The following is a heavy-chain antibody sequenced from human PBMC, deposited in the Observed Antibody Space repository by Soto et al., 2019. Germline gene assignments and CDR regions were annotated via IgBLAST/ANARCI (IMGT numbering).Heavy chain of an antibody. CDR3: ARPPGYISDWYYFDL. V-gene: IGHV1-2*02. Sequence: QVQLVQSGAEVKKPGASVKVSCEASGYSFIDYYIHWVRQAPGQGFEWMGRISPKSGGTNYAKKFEGRVTLTRDTSLNTAYMELSSLKSDDTAVYYCARPPGYISDWYYFDLWGQGTRVTVSS. CDR1: GYSFIDYY. CDR2: ISPKSGGT. J-gene: IGHJ4*02. D-gene: IGHD3-9*01.